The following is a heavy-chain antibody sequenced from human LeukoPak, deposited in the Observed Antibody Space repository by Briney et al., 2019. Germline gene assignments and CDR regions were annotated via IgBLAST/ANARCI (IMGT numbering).Heavy chain of an antibody. CDR3: ARGAVAVRNAFDI. J-gene: IGHJ3*02. Sequence: TSQTLSLTCAISGDSVSSNSAAWNWIRQSPSRGLEWLGRTYYSPKWYNGYAVSVKSRITINPDTSKNQFSLQLNSVTPEDTALYYCARGAVAVRNAFDIWGQGTMVTVSS. CDR1: GDSVSSNSAA. V-gene: IGHV6-1*01. D-gene: IGHD6-19*01. CDR2: TYYSPKWYN.